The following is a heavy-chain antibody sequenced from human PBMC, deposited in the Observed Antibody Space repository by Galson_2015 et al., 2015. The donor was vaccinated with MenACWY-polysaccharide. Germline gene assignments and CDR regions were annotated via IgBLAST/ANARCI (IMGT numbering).Heavy chain of an antibody. CDR2: KSYVGGNK. V-gene: IGHV3-30*18. CDR3: AKARSMTPVTSSDY. CDR1: GFTFRTLS. J-gene: IGHJ4*02. Sequence: SLRLACADSGFTFRTLSRQWVRKAPAKGRGRVAVKSYVGGNKDYADSVKGRFTISRDNSKNTLYLQMNTLRAEDTAVYYCAKARSMTPVTSSDYWGQGTLVTVSS. D-gene: IGHD4-17*01.